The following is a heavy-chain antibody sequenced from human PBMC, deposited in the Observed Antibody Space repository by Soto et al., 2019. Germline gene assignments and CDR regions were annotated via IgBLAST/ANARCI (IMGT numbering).Heavy chain of an antibody. Sequence: SETLSLTCTVSGVSISNSSYYWGWIRRPPGKGLEWIGTIYYSGITYYNPSLKSRVTISVDTSKNQFSLKLTSVTAADTAVYYCARANTAMALHFDYWGQGTLVTVSS. D-gene: IGHD5-18*01. CDR2: IYYSGIT. CDR3: ARANTAMALHFDY. J-gene: IGHJ4*02. V-gene: IGHV4-39*01. CDR1: GVSISNSSYY.